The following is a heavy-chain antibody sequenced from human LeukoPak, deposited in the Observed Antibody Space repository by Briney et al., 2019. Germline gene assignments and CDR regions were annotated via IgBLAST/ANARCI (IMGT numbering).Heavy chain of an antibody. V-gene: IGHV1-2*02. Sequence: ASVKVSCKASGYTFTGYYMHWVRQAPGQGLEWMGWINPNSGGTNYAQKFQGRVTMTRDTSISTAYMELSRLRSDDTAVYYCASQDIVLMVYATDAFDIWGQGTMVTVSS. CDR1: GYTFTGYY. CDR2: INPNSGGT. D-gene: IGHD2-8*01. CDR3: ASQDIVLMVYATDAFDI. J-gene: IGHJ3*02.